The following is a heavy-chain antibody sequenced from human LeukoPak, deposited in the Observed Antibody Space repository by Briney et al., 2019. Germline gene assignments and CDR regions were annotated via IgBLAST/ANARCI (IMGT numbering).Heavy chain of an antibody. V-gene: IGHV4-59*08. Sequence: SKTLSLTCTVSGGSISSYYWSWIRQPPGKGLEWIGYIYYSGSTNYNPSLKSRVTVSVDTSKNQFSLRLSSVTAADTAVYYCARLGYSSNWSWSSIIEYWGQGTLVTASS. CDR2: IYYSGST. D-gene: IGHD6-13*01. J-gene: IGHJ4*02. CDR3: ARLGYSSNWSWSSIIEY. CDR1: GGSISSYY.